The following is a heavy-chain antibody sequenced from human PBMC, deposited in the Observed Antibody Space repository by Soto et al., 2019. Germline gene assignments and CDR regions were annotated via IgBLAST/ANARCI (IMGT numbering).Heavy chain of an antibody. D-gene: IGHD4-17*01. Sequence: EVRLVESGGGLVKPGGSLRLSCEASGFSFSSYRMNWVRQAPGKGLEWVSSISSSSRHNYTAASVNGRFTISRDNARNSVSLQMNSLRAEATGVYYCARESRHDYGDYYSFDYWGQGTLVTVSS. V-gene: IGHV3-21*01. J-gene: IGHJ4*02. CDR1: GFSFSSYR. CDR3: ARESRHDYGDYYSFDY. CDR2: ISSSSRHN.